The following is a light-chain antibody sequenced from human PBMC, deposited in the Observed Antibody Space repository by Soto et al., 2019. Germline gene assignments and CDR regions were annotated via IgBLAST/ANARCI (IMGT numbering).Light chain of an antibody. Sequence: DIQMTQSPSSVSASVGDRVTISCRASQGISTWLAWYQQKPGKAPKLLIFGASSLQSGVPSRFSASGSGTDFTLTISSLQPEDVATYFCQQAYGFAFTFGPGTTVHIK. J-gene: IGKJ3*01. V-gene: IGKV1-12*01. CDR2: GAS. CDR3: QQAYGFAFT. CDR1: QGISTW.